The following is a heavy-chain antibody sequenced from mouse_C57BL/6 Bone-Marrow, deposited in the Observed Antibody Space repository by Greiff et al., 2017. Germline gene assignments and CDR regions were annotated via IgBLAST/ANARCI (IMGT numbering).Heavy chain of an antibody. CDR2: INPGSGGT. Sequence: QVQLQQSGAELVRPGTSVKVSCKASGYAFTNYLIEWVKQRPGQGLEWIGVINPGSGGTNYNEKFKGKATLTADKSSSTAYMQLSSLTSEDSAVYFCARRQTGTSSDYWGQGTTLTVSS. CDR3: ARRQTGTSSDY. D-gene: IGHD4-1*01. CDR1: GYAFTNYL. J-gene: IGHJ2*01. V-gene: IGHV1-54*01.